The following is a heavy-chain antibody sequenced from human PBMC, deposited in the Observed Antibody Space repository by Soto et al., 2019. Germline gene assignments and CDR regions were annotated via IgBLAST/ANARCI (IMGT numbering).Heavy chain of an antibody. V-gene: IGHV4-31*03. CDR1: GGSISSGGSY. Sequence: SETLSLTCTVSGGSISSGGSYWSWIRQHPGKGLEWIGYIYYSGSTYYNPSLKSRVTISVDTSKNQFSLKLSSVTAADTAVYYCARDKRWLVARLFRPLSGMDVWGQGTTVTVSS. CDR3: ARDKRWLVARLFRPLSGMDV. J-gene: IGHJ6*02. CDR2: IYYSGST. D-gene: IGHD6-19*01.